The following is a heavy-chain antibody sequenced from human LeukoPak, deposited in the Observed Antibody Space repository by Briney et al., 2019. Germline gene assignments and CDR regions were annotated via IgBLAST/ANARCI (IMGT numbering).Heavy chain of an antibody. J-gene: IGHJ4*02. Sequence: ASVKVSCKASGYTFTGYYMHWVRQAPGQGLEWMGWINPNSGGTNCAQKFQGRVTMTRDTSISTAYMELSRLRSDDTAVYYCARGTGTMNGNFDYWGQGTLVTVSS. D-gene: IGHD1-7*01. CDR3: ARGTGTMNGNFDY. V-gene: IGHV1-2*02. CDR1: GYTFTGYY. CDR2: INPNSGGT.